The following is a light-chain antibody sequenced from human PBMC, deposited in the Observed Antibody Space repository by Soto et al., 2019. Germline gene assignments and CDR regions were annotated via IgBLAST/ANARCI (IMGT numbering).Light chain of an antibody. Sequence: QSALTQPRSVSGSPGQSVTISCTGTSSDVGGYNYVSWYQHHPGKAPKLMIYDVTKRPSGVPDRFSGSKSGNTASLTISGLQADDEADYYCGSYAGSLDVVFGGGTNLTVL. J-gene: IGLJ2*01. V-gene: IGLV2-11*01. CDR3: GSYAGSLDVV. CDR1: SSDVGGYNY. CDR2: DVT.